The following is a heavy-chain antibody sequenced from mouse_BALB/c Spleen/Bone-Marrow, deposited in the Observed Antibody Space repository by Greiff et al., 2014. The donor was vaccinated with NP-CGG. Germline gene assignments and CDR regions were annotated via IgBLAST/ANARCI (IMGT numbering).Heavy chain of an antibody. CDR3: TRSGKRYGAMDY. Sequence: EVNVVGSGGGLVKPGGSLKLSCAASGFTFSDYYMYWVRQTPEKRLEWVATISDGGTYTFYPDSVKGRFTISRDNAKNNLYLQMSSLQSEDTAMYYCTRSGKRYGAMDYWGQGTSVTVSS. D-gene: IGHD2-10*02. J-gene: IGHJ4*01. CDR2: ISDGGTYT. V-gene: IGHV5-4*02. CDR1: GFTFSDYY.